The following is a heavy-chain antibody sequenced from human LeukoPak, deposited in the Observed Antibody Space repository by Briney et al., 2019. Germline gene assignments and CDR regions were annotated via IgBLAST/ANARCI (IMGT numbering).Heavy chain of an antibody. J-gene: IGHJ4*02. CDR1: IGSLNTYF. V-gene: IGHV4-4*07. D-gene: IGHD3-9*01. CDR3: ARGKEMTRASGYYSFDF. CDR2: VSDTGRA. Sequence: SETLSLTCTVSIGSLNTYFWTWVRQPAGKGLEWIGRVSDTGRAYYNPSLESRVTISLDTSKNQFSLKVTSVTAADTAVYYCARGKEMTRASGYYSFDFWGQGTLVSVSS.